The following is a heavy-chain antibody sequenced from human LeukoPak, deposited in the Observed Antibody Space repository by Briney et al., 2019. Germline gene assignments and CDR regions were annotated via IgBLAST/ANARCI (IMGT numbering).Heavy chain of an antibody. CDR1: GYSISSGYY. J-gene: IGHJ4*02. V-gene: IGHV4-38-2*02. Sequence: SETLSLTCTVSGYSISSGYYWGWIRQPPGKELEWIGSIYHSGSTYYNPSLKSRVTISVDTSKNQFSLKLSSVTAADTAVYYCARGITMIVVADYWGQGTLVTVSS. CDR3: ARGITMIVVADY. CDR2: IYHSGST. D-gene: IGHD3-22*01.